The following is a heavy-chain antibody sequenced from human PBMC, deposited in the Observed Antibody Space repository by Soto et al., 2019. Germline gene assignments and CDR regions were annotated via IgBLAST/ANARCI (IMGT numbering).Heavy chain of an antibody. J-gene: IGHJ5*02. CDR2: IFPLLAMV. Sequence: QVHLVQSGAEMKKPGSSVKVSCKVSGGDLTNSGISWVRQAPGQGLEWMGGIFPLLAMVDYSQKFQGRVTITADESTNTAYMDLGSRESDDTAGYYCAQEDGTGFKSWGQGTLVIVSS. V-gene: IGHV1-69*04. D-gene: IGHD1-1*01. CDR3: AQEDGTGFKS. CDR1: GGDLTNSG.